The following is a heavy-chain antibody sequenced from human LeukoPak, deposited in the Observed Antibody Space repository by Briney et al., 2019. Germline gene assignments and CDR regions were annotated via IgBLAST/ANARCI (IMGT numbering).Heavy chain of an antibody. CDR3: ARGDTVTPRPVN. CDR1: GYTFTSYA. J-gene: IGHJ4*02. Sequence: SVKVSCKASGYTFTSYAISWVRQAPGQGLEWMGGIIPIFGTANYAQKFQGRVTITADESTSTAYMELSSLRSEDTAVYYCARGDTVTPRPVNWGQGTLVTVSS. V-gene: IGHV1-69*13. D-gene: IGHD4-17*01. CDR2: IIPIFGTA.